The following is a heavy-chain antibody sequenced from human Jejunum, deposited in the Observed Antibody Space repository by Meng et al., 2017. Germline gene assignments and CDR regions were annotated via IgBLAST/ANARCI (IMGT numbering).Heavy chain of an antibody. Sequence: GESLKTPCAASGFTYNRYVMRWVRQAPGKGLEWVSAISDSGDKTYYADSVKGRFTISRDNSKNTLYLQMNSLRAEDTAVYYCAKGWDSSGGDYSYWGQGTLVTVSS. CDR3: AKGWDSSGGDYSY. J-gene: IGHJ4*02. V-gene: IGHV3-23*01. CDR1: GFTYNRYV. D-gene: IGHD6-19*01. CDR2: ISDSGDKT.